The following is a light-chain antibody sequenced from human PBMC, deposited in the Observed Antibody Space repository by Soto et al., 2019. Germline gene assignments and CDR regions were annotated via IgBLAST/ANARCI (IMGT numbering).Light chain of an antibody. CDR2: GNN. CDR1: SSNIGADYD. Sequence: QSVLTQPPSVSGAPGQRVTISCTGSSSNIGADYDVHWYQHLPGTAPKVLIYGNNNRPSGVPDRFSGSKSGTSASLAITGLQAEDEADYYCQSYDSSLSASVFGGGTKLTVL. J-gene: IGLJ2*01. V-gene: IGLV1-40*01. CDR3: QSYDSSLSASV.